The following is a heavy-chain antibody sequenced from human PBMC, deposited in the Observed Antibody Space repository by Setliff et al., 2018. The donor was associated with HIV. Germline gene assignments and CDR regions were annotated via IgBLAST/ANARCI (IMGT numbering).Heavy chain of an antibody. CDR1: GGSFSGYY. J-gene: IGHJ4*02. CDR2: INHSGST. Sequence: SETLSLTCAVYGGSFSGYYWSWIRQPPGEGLEWIGEINHSGSTNYNPSLKSRVTISVDTSKKQFSLKLSSVTAADTAVYYCARRPYYFDYWGQGTLVTVSS. V-gene: IGHV4-34*01. CDR3: ARRPYYFDY.